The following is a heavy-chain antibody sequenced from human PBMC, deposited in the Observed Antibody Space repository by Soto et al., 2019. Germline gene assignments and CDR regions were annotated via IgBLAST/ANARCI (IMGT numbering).Heavy chain of an antibody. J-gene: IGHJ4*02. CDR1: GYAFTSYG. D-gene: IGHD6-6*01. CDR3: ARDPRIAARPFDY. Sequence: ASVKVSWKESGYAFTSYGSRWVRQAPGQGLEWMGWISAYNGNTNYAQKLQGRVTMTTDTSTSTAYMELRSLRSDDTAVYSCARDPRIAARPFDYWGQGTLVT. V-gene: IGHV1-18*01. CDR2: ISAYNGNT.